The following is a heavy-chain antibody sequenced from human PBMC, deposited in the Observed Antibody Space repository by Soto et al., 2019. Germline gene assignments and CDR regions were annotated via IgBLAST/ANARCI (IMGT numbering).Heavy chain of an antibody. Sequence: QVQLQELGPGLVKPSQTLSLTCTVSGASVSSGAYYWSWIRQHPGKGLEWIGYIFYNGDTYYNPSLKSRAAISEDTSKNQFSLRLSSVTAADTAVYYCARDPGGTTTGNDAFDIWCQGTMVTISS. CDR2: IFYNGDT. CDR3: ARDPGGTTTGNDAFDI. J-gene: IGHJ3*02. CDR1: GASVSSGAYY. D-gene: IGHD1-1*01. V-gene: IGHV4-31*03.